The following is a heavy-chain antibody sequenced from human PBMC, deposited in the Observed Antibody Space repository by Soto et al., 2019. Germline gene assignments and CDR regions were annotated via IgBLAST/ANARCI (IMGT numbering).Heavy chain of an antibody. CDR3: AKVPNWGTHYYFDY. J-gene: IGHJ4*02. V-gene: IGHV3-23*04. Sequence: VQLVESGGGLVQPGGSLRLSCAASGFTFSSYAMSWVRQAPGRGLEWVSAISNSGGSTYYADSVKGRFTISRDNSGSSLYLQMNSLRAEDTAVYYCAKVPNWGTHYYFDYWGQGTLVTVSS. CDR2: ISNSGGST. CDR1: GFTFSSYA. D-gene: IGHD7-27*01.